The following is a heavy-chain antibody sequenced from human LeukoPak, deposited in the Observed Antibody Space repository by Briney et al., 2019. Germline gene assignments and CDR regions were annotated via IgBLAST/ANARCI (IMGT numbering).Heavy chain of an antibody. CDR1: GGSISSYY. CDR2: IYTSGST. J-gene: IGHJ6*04. CDR3: ARGTGYELVFWSGYTSMDV. D-gene: IGHD3-3*01. Sequence: SETLSLTCTVSGGSISSYYWSWIRQPAGKGLEWIGRIYTSGSTNYNPSLKSRVTMSVDTSKNQFSLKLSSVTAADTAVYYCARGTGYELVFWSGYTSMDVWGKGTTVTVSS. V-gene: IGHV4-4*07.